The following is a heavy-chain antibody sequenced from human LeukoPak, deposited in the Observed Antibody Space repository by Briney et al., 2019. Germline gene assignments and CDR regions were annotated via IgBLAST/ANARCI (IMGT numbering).Heavy chain of an antibody. Sequence: SETLSLTCAVYGGSFSGYYWGWIRQPPGKGLEWVGSIYYSGSTYYNPSLKSRVTMSADTSKNQFSLKLNSVTAADTAVYYCARVLDYYGSGTRDFDYWGQGILVTVSS. CDR2: IYYSGST. D-gene: IGHD3-10*01. J-gene: IGHJ4*02. CDR3: ARVLDYYGSGTRDFDY. CDR1: GGSFSGYY. V-gene: IGHV4-34*01.